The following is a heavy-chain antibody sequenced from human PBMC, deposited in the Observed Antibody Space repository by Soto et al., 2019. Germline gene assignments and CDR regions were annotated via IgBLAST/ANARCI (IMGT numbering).Heavy chain of an antibody. V-gene: IGHV1-8*01. CDR3: ARGRYTWNPQPVYYYPYMVV. CDR2: MNPNSGNT. Sequence: ASVKVSCKASGYTFTSYDINWVRQATGQGLEWMGWMNPNSGNTGYAQKFQGRVTMTRNTSISTAYMELSSLRSEDTAVYYCARGRYTWNPQPVYYYPYMVVWGKGTAVTVS. D-gene: IGHD1-20*01. J-gene: IGHJ6*03. CDR1: GYTFTSYD.